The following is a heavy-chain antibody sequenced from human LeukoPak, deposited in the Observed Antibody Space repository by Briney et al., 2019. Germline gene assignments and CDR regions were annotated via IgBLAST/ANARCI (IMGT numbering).Heavy chain of an antibody. CDR2: IKSKTNGGTS. J-gene: IGHJ4*01. D-gene: IGHD6-19*01. V-gene: IGHV3-15*07. CDR1: GFPFSNAW. Sequence: PGGSLRLSCVASGFPFSNAWMTWVRQSPGMGLEWVGRIKSKTNGGTSDYAAPVKGRFTISRDDSKNTLYLQINSLKPEDTAMYYCTTHSVTVTGTHFWGQGALVTVSS. CDR3: TTHSVTVTGTHF.